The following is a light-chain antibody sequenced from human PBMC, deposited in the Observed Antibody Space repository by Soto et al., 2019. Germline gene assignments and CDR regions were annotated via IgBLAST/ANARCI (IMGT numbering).Light chain of an antibody. CDR3: QQYNNWPPLT. J-gene: IGKJ4*01. Sequence: IVMTQSPATLSVSPWERATLSCRASQSVSTNVAWYQHKPGQAPGLLIYGASTRATGIPARFSGTGSGTEFTLTISGLQSEDFAVYYCQQYNNWPPLTFGRGTKVDI. CDR2: GAS. V-gene: IGKV3-15*01. CDR1: QSVSTN.